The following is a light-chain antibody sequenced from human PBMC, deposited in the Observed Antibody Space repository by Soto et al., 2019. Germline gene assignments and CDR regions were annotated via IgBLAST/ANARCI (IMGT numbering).Light chain of an antibody. V-gene: IGKV3-11*01. CDR3: QQRKHWPPIT. J-gene: IGKJ5*01. Sequence: EIVMTQSPATLSLSPGERATLCFTASQGVGSDLAWYQQKPGQAPRLVIYDIFTRATGVPVRFSGSGSGTVFTLTIGSLEPEDSAVYYCQQRKHWPPITFGQGTRLEIK. CDR1: QGVGSD. CDR2: DIF.